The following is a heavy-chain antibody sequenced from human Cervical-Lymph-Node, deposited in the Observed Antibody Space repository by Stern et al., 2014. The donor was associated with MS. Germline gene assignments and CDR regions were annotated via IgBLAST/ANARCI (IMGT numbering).Heavy chain of an antibody. V-gene: IGHV1-3*04. D-gene: IGHD6-13*01. CDR2: INTANGDT. Sequence: QVQLLQPGAEVKKPGASVKVSCKASGYTFTSYAIHWVRQAPGQSLEWMGRINTANGDTYYSEKFQGRVTFTRDTSANTAYMELFSLTSEDTTVYYCGRGQQSFDPWGQGTLVTVSA. CDR3: GRGQQSFDP. CDR1: GYTFTSYA. J-gene: IGHJ5*02.